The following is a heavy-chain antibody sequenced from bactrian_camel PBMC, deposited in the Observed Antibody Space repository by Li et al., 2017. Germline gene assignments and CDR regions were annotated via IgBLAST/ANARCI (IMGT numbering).Heavy chain of an antibody. CDR2: IYRTSGST. D-gene: IGHD1*01. Sequence: HVQLVESGGGSVQAGGSLSLSCVASEETYCMGWYRQAPGKEREGVAAIYRTSGSTYYVDSVKGRFTISKDSAGNILYLQMNSLKPEDTAMYYCVLDPGASQCNDDPWTAQTLGIFWGQGTQVTVS. CDR1: EETYC. CDR3: VLDPGASQCNDDPWTAQTLGIF. V-gene: IGHV3S55*01. J-gene: IGHJ4*01.